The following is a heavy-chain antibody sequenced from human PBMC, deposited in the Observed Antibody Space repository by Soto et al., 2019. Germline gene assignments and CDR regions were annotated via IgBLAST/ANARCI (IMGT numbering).Heavy chain of an antibody. Sequence: PGGSLRLSCAVSGFTFSSYSMNWVRQAPGKGLEWVSSISSGNSYIYYADSVRGRFTVSRDNAKSSLYLQMNSLRAEDTAVYYCAKSLVTPSDAFDLWGRGTLVTVSS. CDR3: AKSLVTPSDAFDL. D-gene: IGHD6-19*01. CDR2: ISSGNSYI. J-gene: IGHJ3*01. V-gene: IGHV3-21*01. CDR1: GFTFSSYS.